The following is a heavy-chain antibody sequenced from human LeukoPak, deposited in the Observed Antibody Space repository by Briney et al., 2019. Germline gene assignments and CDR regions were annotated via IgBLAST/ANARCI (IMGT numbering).Heavy chain of an antibody. V-gene: IGHV4-39*01. J-gene: IGHJ4*02. CDR3: ARHGPSPIAARVGYYFDY. CDR1: GGSISSSSYY. D-gene: IGHD6-6*01. CDR2: IYYSGST. Sequence: SETLSLTCTVSGGSISSSSYYWGWIRQPPGKGLEWIGSIYYSGSTYYNPSLKSRVTISVDTSKNQFSLKLSSVTAADTAVYYCARHGPSPIAARVGYYFDYWGQGTLVTVSS.